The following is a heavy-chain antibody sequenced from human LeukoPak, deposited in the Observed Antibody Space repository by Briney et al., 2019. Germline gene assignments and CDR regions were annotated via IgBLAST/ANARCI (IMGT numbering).Heavy chain of an antibody. CDR1: GFTFSSYA. D-gene: IGHD6-19*01. Sequence: PGGSLRLSCAASGFTFSSYAMSWVRQSPGQGLEWVSAIRGSGCGTYYADSVKGRFTISRDNSKNTLYLHMNSVRDEDTALYYCAKAGIGVVGYFDYWGQGTLVTVSS. CDR3: AKAGIGVVGYFDY. J-gene: IGHJ4*02. V-gene: IGHV3-23*01. CDR2: IRGSGCGT.